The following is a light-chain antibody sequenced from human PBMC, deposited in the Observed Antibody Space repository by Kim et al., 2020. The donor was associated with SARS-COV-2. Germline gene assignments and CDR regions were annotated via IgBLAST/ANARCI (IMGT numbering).Light chain of an antibody. CDR3: QAWDSSTAGWV. Sequence: SYELTQPPSVSVSPGQTASITCSGDKLGDKYAFWYQQKPGQSPVLVIYQDSKRPSGIPERFSGSNSGNTATLTISGTQAMDEADYYCQAWDSSTAGWVFGGGTQLTVL. CDR2: QDS. CDR1: KLGDKY. J-gene: IGLJ3*02. V-gene: IGLV3-1*01.